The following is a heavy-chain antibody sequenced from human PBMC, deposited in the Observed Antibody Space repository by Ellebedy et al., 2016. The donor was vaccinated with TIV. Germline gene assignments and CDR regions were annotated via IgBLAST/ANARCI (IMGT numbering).Heavy chain of an antibody. CDR1: GYSFTTYW. V-gene: IGHV5-10-1*01. J-gene: IGHJ5*02. CDR2: IDPSDSYI. D-gene: IGHD6-13*01. Sequence: GESLKISCTGSGYSFTTYWISWVRQMPGKGLEWMGRIDPSDSYIKYSPSFQGHVTISVDKSISTAYLQWSSLKASDTAMYYCARDGYKIAAAGTRWFDPWGQGTLVTVSS. CDR3: ARDGYKIAAAGTRWFDP.